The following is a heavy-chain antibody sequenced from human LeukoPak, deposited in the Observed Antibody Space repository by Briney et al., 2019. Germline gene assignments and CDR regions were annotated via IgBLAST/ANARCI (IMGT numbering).Heavy chain of an antibody. CDR2: INHSGST. J-gene: IGHJ3*02. Sequence: SETLSLTCAVYGGSFSGYYWSWLRQPPGKGLEWIGEINHSGSTNYNPSLKSRVNISVETSKNKYSLKLSSVTAADTAVYYCARGYQLLTPQDAFDIWGQGTMVTVSS. V-gene: IGHV4-34*01. D-gene: IGHD2-2*01. CDR3: ARGYQLLTPQDAFDI. CDR1: GGSFSGYY.